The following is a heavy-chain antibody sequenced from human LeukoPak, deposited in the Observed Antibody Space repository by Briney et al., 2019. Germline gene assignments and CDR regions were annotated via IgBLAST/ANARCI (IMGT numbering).Heavy chain of an antibody. CDR3: ARDTMYSRDFDY. CDR2: ISSSSSYI. CDR1: GFTFSSYS. J-gene: IGHJ4*02. Sequence: PGGSLRLSCAASGFTFSSYSMNWVRQAPGKGLEWVSSISSSSSYIYYADSVKGRFTISRDNSKNTLYLQMNSLRAEDTAVYYCARDTMYSRDFDYWGQGTLVTVSS. D-gene: IGHD2-21*01. V-gene: IGHV3-21*01.